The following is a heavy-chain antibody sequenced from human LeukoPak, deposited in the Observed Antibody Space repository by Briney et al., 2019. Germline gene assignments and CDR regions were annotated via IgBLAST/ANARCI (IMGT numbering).Heavy chain of an antibody. J-gene: IGHJ4*02. V-gene: IGHV4-39*01. Sequence: PSETLSLTCIVSGASISGSNYYWGWIRQPPGMGLEWIGSIFYSGRTYYNPSLKSRVTISVDTSKNHFSLRLSSATAADTAVYYCARHEEEDGYNAKTLDYWGQGALVTVSS. CDR1: GASISGSNYY. CDR3: ARHEEEDGYNAKTLDY. D-gene: IGHD5-24*01. CDR2: IFYSGRT.